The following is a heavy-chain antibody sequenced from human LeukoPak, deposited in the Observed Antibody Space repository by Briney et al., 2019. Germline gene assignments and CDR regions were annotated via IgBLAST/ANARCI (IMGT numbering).Heavy chain of an antibody. CDR3: ARHAPRGLHYGSGSFNWFDP. CDR1: GGSFSGYY. CDR2: INHSGST. Sequence: SETLPLTCAVYGGSFSGYYWSWIRQPPGKGLEWIGEINHSGSTNYNPSLKSRVTISVDTSKNQFSLKLSSVTAADTAVYYCARHAPRGLHYGSGSFNWFDPWGQGTLVTVSS. J-gene: IGHJ5*02. V-gene: IGHV4-34*01. D-gene: IGHD3-10*01.